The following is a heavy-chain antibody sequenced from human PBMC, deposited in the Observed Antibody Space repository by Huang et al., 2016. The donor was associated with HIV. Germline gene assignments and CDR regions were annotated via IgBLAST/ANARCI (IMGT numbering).Heavy chain of an antibody. V-gene: IGHV1-69*01. D-gene: IGHD3-22*01. CDR3: ATVDYYDTSGPQRGYFDN. CDR2: IIPTLGTA. CDR1: GGSFRNFA. Sequence: QVQLVQSGAEVKKPGSSVKVSCTASGGSFRNFAIGWVRQAPGQGLEWMGGIIPTLGTANYAQKVQGRVTISEDESTSTAYMELSSLRSEDTAVYYCATVDYYDTSGPQRGYFDNWGQGTLVTVSS. J-gene: IGHJ4*02.